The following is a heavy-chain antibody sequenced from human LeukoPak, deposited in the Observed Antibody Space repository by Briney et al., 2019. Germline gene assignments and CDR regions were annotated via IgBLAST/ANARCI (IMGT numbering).Heavy chain of an antibody. V-gene: IGHV1-2*02. Sequence: ASVKVSCKASGYTFTGYSMHWVRQAPGQGLEWMGWINPNSGGTNHAQKFQGRVTMIRDTSISTAYMELSRLRSDDTAVYYCARTAGYYDSTGYLLDAFDIWGQGTMVTVSS. CDR1: GYTFTGYS. D-gene: IGHD3-22*01. J-gene: IGHJ3*02. CDR2: INPNSGGT. CDR3: ARTAGYYDSTGYLLDAFDI.